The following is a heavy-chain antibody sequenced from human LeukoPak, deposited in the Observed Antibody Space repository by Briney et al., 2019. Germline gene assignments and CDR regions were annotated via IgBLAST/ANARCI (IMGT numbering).Heavy chain of an antibody. CDR1: GFTFSSYE. CDR3: ARAPTTVIIVSGWYYGMDV. D-gene: IGHD4-23*01. J-gene: IGHJ6*04. V-gene: IGHV3-48*03. Sequence: GGSLILSCAASGFTFSSYEMNWVRQAPGKGREGVSYISSSGSTIYYADSVKGRFTSSRDNAKNSLYLQMNSLRAEDTAVYYCARAPTTVIIVSGWYYGMDVWGKGTTVTVSS. CDR2: ISSSGSTI.